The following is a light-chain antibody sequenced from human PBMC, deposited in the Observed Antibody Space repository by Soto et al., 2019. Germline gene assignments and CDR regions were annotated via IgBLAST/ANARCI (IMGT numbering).Light chain of an antibody. Sequence: EIVMTQSPATLSVSPGERATLSCRASQSVSSNLAWYQQKPGQAPRLLIYGASTRATGIPASFSGSGSGTEFTLTISSLQSEAFAVYYCQQYNTWPPLTFAQGTRLEIK. CDR1: QSVSSN. J-gene: IGKJ5*01. V-gene: IGKV3-15*01. CDR2: GAS. CDR3: QQYNTWPPLT.